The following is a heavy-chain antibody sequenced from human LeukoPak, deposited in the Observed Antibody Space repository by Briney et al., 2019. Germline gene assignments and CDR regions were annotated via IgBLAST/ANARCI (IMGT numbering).Heavy chain of an antibody. CDR3: TRSIAVAPFDY. CDR1: GYTFTGYY. CDR2: INPNSGAT. J-gene: IGHJ4*02. Sequence: ASVKVSCKASGYTFTGYYIHWVRQAPGQGLEWMGWINPNSGATNYAQKFQGRVTMTRDTSIITAYMELSRRTCDDTAVYYFTRSIAVAPFDYWGQGTLVTVSS. D-gene: IGHD6-19*01. V-gene: IGHV1-2*02.